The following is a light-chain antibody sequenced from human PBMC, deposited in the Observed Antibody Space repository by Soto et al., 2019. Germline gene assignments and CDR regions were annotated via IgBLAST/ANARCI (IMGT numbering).Light chain of an antibody. CDR3: SSHTTISTRV. Sequence: QSALTQPASVSGSPGQSIPISCTGTSSDVGGYNYVSWYQHHPGTAPKLIIYEVSNRPSGVSNRFSGSKSGNTASLTISGLQTEDEANYYCSSHTTISTRVFGGGTKLTVL. V-gene: IGLV2-14*01. CDR1: SSDVGGYNY. CDR2: EVS. J-gene: IGLJ3*02.